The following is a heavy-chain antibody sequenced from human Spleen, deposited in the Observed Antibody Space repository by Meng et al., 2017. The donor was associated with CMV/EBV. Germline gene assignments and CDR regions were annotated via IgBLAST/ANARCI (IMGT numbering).Heavy chain of an antibody. CDR1: GFTFSSYA. Sequence: GGSLRLSCAASGFTFSSYAMTWVRQAPGKGLEWVSSISSSSSYIYYADSVKGRVTISRDNSKNTLYLQMNSLRAEDTAMYYCARETYSSLFDYWGQGTLVTVSS. CDR2: ISSSSSYI. D-gene: IGHD6-6*01. CDR3: ARETYSSLFDY. V-gene: IGHV3-21*01. J-gene: IGHJ4*02.